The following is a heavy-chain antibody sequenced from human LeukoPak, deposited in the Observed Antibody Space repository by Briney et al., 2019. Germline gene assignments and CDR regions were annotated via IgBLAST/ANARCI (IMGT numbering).Heavy chain of an antibody. J-gene: IGHJ6*02. CDR1: GFTFSSLW. Sequence: GGSLRLSCAASGFTFSSLWMHWVRQAPGKGLVWVSRINSDGKITIYADSVKGRFTISRDNAENSLYLQMNSLRAEDTALYYCAKGRQLLCYYYYGMDVWGQGTTVTVSS. CDR2: INSDGKIT. V-gene: IGHV3-74*01. D-gene: IGHD2-2*01. CDR3: AKGRQLLCYYYYGMDV.